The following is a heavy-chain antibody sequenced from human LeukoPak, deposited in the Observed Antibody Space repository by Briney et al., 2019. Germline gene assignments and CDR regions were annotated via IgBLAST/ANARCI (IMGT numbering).Heavy chain of an antibody. CDR3: ARVRRYCTSTGCSSEYDY. Sequence: GGSLRLSCVVSGFIFDDYAMHWVRQAPGKGLEWVSGISWNSGSIGYADSVKGRFTISRDNAKNTLYLQMDSLRAGDTAVYYCARVRRYCTSTGCSSEYDYWGQGTLVTVSS. D-gene: IGHD2-15*01. V-gene: IGHV3-9*01. CDR1: GFIFDDYA. CDR2: ISWNSGSI. J-gene: IGHJ4*02.